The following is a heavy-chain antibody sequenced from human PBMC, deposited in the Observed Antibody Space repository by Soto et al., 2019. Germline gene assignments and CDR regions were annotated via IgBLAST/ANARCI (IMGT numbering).Heavy chain of an antibody. J-gene: IGHJ4*02. Sequence: QVQLQESGPGLVKPSETLSLMCTVSGGSISSYYWSWIRQPPGKGLEWIGYIYYSGSTNYNPSLKSRVTXXVXKXXNQFALKLSSVTAADTAVYYCARERRDGYKHYFDYWGQGTLVTVSS. CDR2: IYYSGST. V-gene: IGHV4-59*01. CDR3: ARERRDGYKHYFDY. D-gene: IGHD5-12*01. CDR1: GGSISSYY.